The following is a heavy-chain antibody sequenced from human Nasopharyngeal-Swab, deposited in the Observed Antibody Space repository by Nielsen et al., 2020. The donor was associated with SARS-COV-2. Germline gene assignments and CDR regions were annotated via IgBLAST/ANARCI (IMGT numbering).Heavy chain of an antibody. J-gene: IGHJ4*02. D-gene: IGHD5-18*01. CDR3: AKDQRGGYSYGPLDY. CDR1: GFTFDDYA. Sequence: SLKISCAASGFTFDDYAMHWVRQAPGKGLEWVSGISWNSGSIAYADSVKGRFTISRDNAKNSLYLQMNSLRAEDTALYYCAKDQRGGYSYGPLDYWGQGTLITVSS. CDR2: ISWNSGSI. V-gene: IGHV3-9*01.